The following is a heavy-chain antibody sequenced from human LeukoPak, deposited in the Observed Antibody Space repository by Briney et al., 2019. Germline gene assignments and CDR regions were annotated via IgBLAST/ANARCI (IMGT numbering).Heavy chain of an antibody. CDR1: GFTFSVYP. CDR2: IDADGNRK. CDR3: ARCGIFSGYYFDY. J-gene: IGHJ4*02. V-gene: IGHV3-7*02. Sequence: PGGSLRLSCAGSGFTFSVYPMTWVRQRPGKGLEWVANIDADGNRKFYVDSVKGRFTISRDNAKNSLYLQMNSLRAEDTAVYFCARCGIFSGYYFDYWGQGTLVTVSS. D-gene: IGHD5-12*01.